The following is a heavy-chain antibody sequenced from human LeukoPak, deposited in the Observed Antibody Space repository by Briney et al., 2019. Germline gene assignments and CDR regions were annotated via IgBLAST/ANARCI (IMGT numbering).Heavy chain of an antibody. V-gene: IGHV4-61*02. Sequence: SETLSLTCTVSGGSISSGSYYWSWIRQPAGKGLEWIGRIYISGSTNYNPSLTSRVTISVDTSKNQFSLKLSSVTAADTAVYYCARRQLWYRKGYYFDYWGQGTLVTVSS. D-gene: IGHD5-18*01. CDR1: GGSISSGSYY. CDR3: ARRQLWYRKGYYFDY. J-gene: IGHJ4*02. CDR2: IYISGST.